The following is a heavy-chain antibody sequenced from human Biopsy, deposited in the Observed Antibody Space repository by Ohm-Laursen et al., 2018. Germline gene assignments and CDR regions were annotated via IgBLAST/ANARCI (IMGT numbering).Heavy chain of an antibody. V-gene: IGHV4-39*01. CDR3: ARHPTGFWFDP. CDR1: GGSVSSNVAY. CDR2: IFYSGIT. J-gene: IGHJ5*02. Sequence: SETLSLTCTVSGGSVSSNVAYWAWIRQPPGKGLESIGSIFYSGITYYNPSLQSRVTMSVDTSKNQFSLNLTSVTAADTAVYYCARHPTGFWFDPWGQGTQVIVSS.